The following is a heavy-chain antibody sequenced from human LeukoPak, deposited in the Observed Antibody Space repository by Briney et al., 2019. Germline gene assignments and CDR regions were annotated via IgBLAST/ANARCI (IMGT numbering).Heavy chain of an antibody. J-gene: IGHJ4*02. CDR1: GFTFSSYS. Sequence: GGSLRLSCAASGFTFSSYSMNWVRQAPGKGLEWVSSISSSSSYIYYADSVKGRFTISRDNAKNSLYLQMNSLRAEDTAVYYCARGGDSGSFFDYWGQGTLVTVSS. V-gene: IGHV3-21*01. CDR2: ISSSSSYI. CDR3: ARGGDSGSFFDY. D-gene: IGHD1-26*01.